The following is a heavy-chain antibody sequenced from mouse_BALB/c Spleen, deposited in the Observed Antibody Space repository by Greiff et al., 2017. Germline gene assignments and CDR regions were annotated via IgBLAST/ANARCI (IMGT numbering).Heavy chain of an antibody. CDR3: AREGVYYALDY. Sequence: QVQLQQSGAELARPGASVKLSCKASGYTFTSYWMQWVKQRPGQGLEWIGAIYPGDGDTRYTQKFKGKATLTADKSSSTAYMQLSSLASEDSAVYYCAREGVYYALDYWGQGTTLTVSS. CDR1: GYTFTSYW. V-gene: IGHV1-87*01. J-gene: IGHJ2*01. D-gene: IGHD2-1*01. CDR2: IYPGDGDT.